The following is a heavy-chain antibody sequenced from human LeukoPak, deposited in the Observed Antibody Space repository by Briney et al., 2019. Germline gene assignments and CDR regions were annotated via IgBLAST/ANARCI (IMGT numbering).Heavy chain of an antibody. V-gene: IGHV4-4*07. CDR3: ARDSTPEMATITQPANWFDP. Sequence: SETLSLTCIVSGGSIHSSYWSWIRQPAGKGLEWIGRIQPGGSTNCNPSLKSRVTMSLDTSKNQFSLKLKYMTAADTAVYYCARDSTPEMATITQPANWFDPWGQGTLVTVSS. J-gene: IGHJ5*02. CDR2: IQPGGST. CDR1: GGSIHSSY. D-gene: IGHD5-24*01.